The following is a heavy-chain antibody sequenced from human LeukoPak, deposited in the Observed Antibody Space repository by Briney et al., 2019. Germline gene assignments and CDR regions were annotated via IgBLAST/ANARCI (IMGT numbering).Heavy chain of an antibody. CDR1: GGSFSGYY. J-gene: IGHJ5*02. D-gene: IGHD1-7*01. CDR2: INHSGST. V-gene: IGHV4-34*01. CDR3: ARSQGITGTTGKNWFDP. Sequence: PSETLSLTCAVYGGSFSGYYWSWIRQPPGKALEWIGEINHSGSTNYNPSLKSRVTISVDTSKNQFSLKLSSVTAADTAVYYCARSQGITGTTGKNWFDPWGQGTLVTVSS.